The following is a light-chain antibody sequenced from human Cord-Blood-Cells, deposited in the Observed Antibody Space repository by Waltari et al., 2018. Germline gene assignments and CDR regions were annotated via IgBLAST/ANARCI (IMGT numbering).Light chain of an antibody. J-gene: IGKJ4*01. CDR1: QSVSSY. CDR2: DAS. Sequence: EIVLTQSPATLSLSPGESATLSCRANQSVSSYLAWYQQKPGQAPRLLIYDASNRATGIPARFSGSGSGTDFTLTISSLEPEDFAVYYCQQRSNWLTFGGGTKVEIK. V-gene: IGKV3-11*01. CDR3: QQRSNWLT.